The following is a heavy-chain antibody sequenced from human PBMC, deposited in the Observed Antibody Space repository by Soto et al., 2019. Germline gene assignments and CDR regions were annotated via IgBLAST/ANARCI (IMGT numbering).Heavy chain of an antibody. CDR2: ISGSGGST. D-gene: IGHD3-22*01. J-gene: IGHJ4*02. V-gene: IGHV3-23*01. Sequence: EVQLLESGGGLVQPGGSLRLSCAASGFTFSSYAMSWVRQAPGKGLEWVSAISGSGGSTYYADSVKGRFTISRDNSKNTRYLQMNSLRAEDTAVYYCAKDTYYYDSSGGYWGQGTLVTVSS. CDR3: AKDTYYYDSSGGY. CDR1: GFTFSSYA.